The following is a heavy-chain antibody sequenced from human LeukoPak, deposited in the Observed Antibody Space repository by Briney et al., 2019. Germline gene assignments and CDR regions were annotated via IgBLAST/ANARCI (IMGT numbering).Heavy chain of an antibody. J-gene: IGHJ4*02. Sequence: GESLKISCKGSGYGFTSYWIGWVRQMPGKGLEWMGIIYPGDSDTRYSPSFQGQVTISADKSISTAYLQWSSLRASDTAMYYCARLRYSYGYPLNYWGQGTLVTVSS. V-gene: IGHV5-51*01. CDR3: ARLRYSYGYPLNY. CDR2: IYPGDSDT. CDR1: GYGFTSYW. D-gene: IGHD5-18*01.